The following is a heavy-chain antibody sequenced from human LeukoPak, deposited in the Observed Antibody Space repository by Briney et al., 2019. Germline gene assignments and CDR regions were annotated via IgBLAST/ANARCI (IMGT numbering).Heavy chain of an antibody. CDR3: ARDPAIFGVVPPYYYYMDV. J-gene: IGHJ6*03. D-gene: IGHD3-3*01. CDR1: GFTFSSYE. Sequence: GGSLRLSCAASGFTFSSYEMNWVRQAPGKGLEWVSYISSSGSTIYYADSVKGRFTISRDNAKNSLYLQMNSLRAEDSAVYYCARDPAIFGVVPPYYYYMDVWGNGTTVTVSS. V-gene: IGHV3-48*03. CDR2: ISSSGSTI.